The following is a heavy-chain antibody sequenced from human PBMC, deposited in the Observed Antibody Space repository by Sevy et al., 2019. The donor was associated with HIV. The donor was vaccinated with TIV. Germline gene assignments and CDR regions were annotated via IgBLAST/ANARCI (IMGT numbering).Heavy chain of an antibody. CDR2: IGGSGETT. J-gene: IGHJ5*01. CDR3: ARGGGWEVGSLDNWFDS. D-gene: IGHD1-26*01. V-gene: IGHV3-23*01. Sequence: GGSLRLSCAASGFTFSSYAMSWVRQAPEKGLEWVSAIGGSGETTYYADSVKGRFTISSDNYKNILYLQMNSLRAEDTAVYYGARGGGWEVGSLDNWFDSWGQGTLVTVSS. CDR1: GFTFSSYA.